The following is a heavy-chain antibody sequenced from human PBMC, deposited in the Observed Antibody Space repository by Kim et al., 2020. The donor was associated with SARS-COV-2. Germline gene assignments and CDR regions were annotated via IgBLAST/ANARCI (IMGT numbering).Heavy chain of an antibody. Sequence: GGSLRLSCAASGFTFSSYSMNWVRQAPGKGLEWVSSISSSSSYIYYADSVKGRFTISRDNAKNSLYLQMNSLRAEDTAVYYCARSVVAATRKNAFDIWGQGTMVTVSS. J-gene: IGHJ3*02. CDR1: GFTFSSYS. CDR3: ARSVVAATRKNAFDI. CDR2: ISSSSSYI. D-gene: IGHD2-15*01. V-gene: IGHV3-21*01.